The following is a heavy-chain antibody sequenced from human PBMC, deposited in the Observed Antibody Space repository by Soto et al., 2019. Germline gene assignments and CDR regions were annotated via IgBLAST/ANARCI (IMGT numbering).Heavy chain of an antibody. CDR1: GGSISSYY. CDR2: IYTSGST. CDR3: ARDGGDYGDFVLYGMDV. V-gene: IGHV4-4*07. J-gene: IGHJ6*02. Sequence: SETLSLTCTVSGGSISSYYWSWIRQPSGKGLEWIGRIYTSGSTNYNPSLKSRVTMSVDTSKNQFSLKLSSVTAADTAVYYCARDGGDYGDFVLYGMDVWGQGTTVTVSS. D-gene: IGHD4-17*01.